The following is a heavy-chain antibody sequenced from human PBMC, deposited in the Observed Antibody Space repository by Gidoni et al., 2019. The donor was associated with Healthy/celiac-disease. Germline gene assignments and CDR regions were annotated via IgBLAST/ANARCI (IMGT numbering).Heavy chain of an antibody. CDR2: ISYDGGNK. J-gene: IGHJ4*02. CDR3: ARAKLGITFGGVIVPYYFDY. CDR1: GFTFSSYA. D-gene: IGHD3-16*02. Sequence: QVQLVESGGGVVQPGRSLRLSCAASGFTFSSYAMHWVRQAPGKGLEWVAVISYDGGNKYYADSVKGRFTISRDNSKNTLYLQMNSLRAEDTAVYYCARAKLGITFGGVIVPYYFDYWGQGTLVTVSS. V-gene: IGHV3-30-3*01.